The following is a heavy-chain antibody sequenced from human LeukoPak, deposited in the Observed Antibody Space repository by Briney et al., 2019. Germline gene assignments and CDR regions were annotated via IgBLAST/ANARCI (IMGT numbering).Heavy chain of an antibody. CDR2: INHSGST. CDR3: ARVTAFFWYFDY. Sequence: SETLSLTCAVYGGSFSGYYWSWIRQPPGNGLEWIGEINHSGSTNYNPSLKSRVTISVDTSKNQFSLKLSSVTAADTAVYYCARVTAFFWYFDYWGQGTLVTVSS. V-gene: IGHV4-34*01. CDR1: GGSFSGYY. J-gene: IGHJ4*02. D-gene: IGHD3-3*01.